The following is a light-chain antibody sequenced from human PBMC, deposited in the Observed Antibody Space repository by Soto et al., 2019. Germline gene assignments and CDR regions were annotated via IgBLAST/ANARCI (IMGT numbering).Light chain of an antibody. Sequence: DIQLTQSPPTLSASVGDRVTITCRASQSIRYYLAWYQQMPGKAPKLLIYGASSLQSGVPSRFSGSGSGTEFTLTISSLQPDDFATYFCQQHNSYSQTFGQGTKVDIK. CDR3: QQHNSYSQT. CDR2: GAS. J-gene: IGKJ1*01. CDR1: QSIRYY. V-gene: IGKV1-5*01.